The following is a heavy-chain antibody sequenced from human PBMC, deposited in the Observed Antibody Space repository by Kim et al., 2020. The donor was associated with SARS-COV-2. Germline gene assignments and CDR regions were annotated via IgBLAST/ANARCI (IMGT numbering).Heavy chain of an antibody. J-gene: IGHJ4*02. V-gene: IGHV4-59*08. CDR1: GGSISSYY. D-gene: IGHD6-19*01. CDR3: ASWTAFYSSGWFNY. CDR2: IYYSGST. Sequence: SETLSLTCTVSGGSISSYYWSWIRQPPGKGLEWIGYIYYSGSTNYNPSLKSRVTISVDTSKNQFSLKLSSVTAADTAVYYCASWTAFYSSGWFNYWGQGTLVTVSS.